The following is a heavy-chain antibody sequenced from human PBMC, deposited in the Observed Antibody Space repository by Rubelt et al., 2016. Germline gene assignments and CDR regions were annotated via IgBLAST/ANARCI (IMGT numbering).Heavy chain of an antibody. CDR3: AREGGYSYGYGIDY. CDR1: GFTFSSYG. CDR2: IWYDGSNK. V-gene: IGHV3-33*01. Sequence: QVQLVESGGGVVQPGRSLRLSCAASGFTFSSYGMHWVRQAPGKGLEWVAVIWYDGSNKYYADSVKGRFTISRDNAKNSLYLQMNSLRAEDTAVYYCAREGGYSYGYGIDYWGQGTLVTVSS. J-gene: IGHJ4*02. D-gene: IGHD5-18*01.